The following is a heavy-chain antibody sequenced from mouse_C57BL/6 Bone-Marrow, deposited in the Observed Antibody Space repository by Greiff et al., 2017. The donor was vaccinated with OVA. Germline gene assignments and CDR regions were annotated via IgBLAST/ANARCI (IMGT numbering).Heavy chain of an antibody. Sequence: EVKLMESGGGLVKPGGSLKLSCAASGFTFSSYAMSWVRQTPEKRLEWVATISDGGSYTYYPDNVQGRFTISRDNAKNNLYLQMSHLKSEDTAMYYCARGWLRPFAYWGQGTLVTVSA. V-gene: IGHV5-4*03. D-gene: IGHD2-2*01. J-gene: IGHJ3*01. CDR2: ISDGGSYT. CDR3: ARGWLRPFAY. CDR1: GFTFSSYA.